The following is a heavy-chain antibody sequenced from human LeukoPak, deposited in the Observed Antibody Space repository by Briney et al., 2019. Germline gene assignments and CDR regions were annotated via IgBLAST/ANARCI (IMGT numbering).Heavy chain of an antibody. D-gene: IGHD1-26*01. CDR1: GGSFSGYY. CDR3: ARGGYSGSRNDAFDI. Sequence: PSETLSLTCAVYGGSFSGYYWSWIRRPPGKGLEWIGEINHSGSTNYNPSLKSRVTISVDTSKNQFSLKLSSVTAADTAVYYCARGGYSGSRNDAFDIWGQGTMVTVSS. V-gene: IGHV4-34*01. CDR2: INHSGST. J-gene: IGHJ3*02.